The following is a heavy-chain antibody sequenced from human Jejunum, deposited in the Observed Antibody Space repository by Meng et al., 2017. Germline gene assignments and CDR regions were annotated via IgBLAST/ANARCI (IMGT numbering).Heavy chain of an antibody. J-gene: IGHJ4*02. CDR2: VFYTGST. CDR1: GVSVTSGHYY. D-gene: IGHD3-16*01. CDR3: ARGGWDFEY. Sequence: VQLQESGPVLVRPSETLSLTCTVSGVSVTSGHYYWSWVRQPPGQGLEWIGHVFYTGSTNYSPSFKSRVTISVHTSMNQFSLKLNSVTAADTAVYYCARGGWDFEYWGQGILVTVSS. V-gene: IGHV4-61*01.